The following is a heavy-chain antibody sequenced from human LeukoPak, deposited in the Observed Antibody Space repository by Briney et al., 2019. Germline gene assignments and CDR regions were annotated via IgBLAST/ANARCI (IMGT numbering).Heavy chain of an antibody. D-gene: IGHD3-22*01. V-gene: IGHV1-18*01. CDR3: ARDLYYDSSGYSQKGY. Sequence: ASVKVSRKASGYTFTSYGISWVRQAPGQGLEWMGWISAYNGNTNYAQKLQGRVTMTTDTSTSTAYMELRSLRSDDTAVYYCARDLYYDSSGYSQKGYWGQGTLVTVSS. CDR1: GYTFTSYG. CDR2: ISAYNGNT. J-gene: IGHJ4*02.